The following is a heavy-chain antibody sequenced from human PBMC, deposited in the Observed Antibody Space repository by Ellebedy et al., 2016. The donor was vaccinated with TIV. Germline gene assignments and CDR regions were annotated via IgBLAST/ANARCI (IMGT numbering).Heavy chain of an antibody. V-gene: IGHV3-48*02. J-gene: IGHJ6*02. CDR1: GFTFSTYS. D-gene: IGHD2-8*01. CDR2: ISSVSNTI. CDR3: VRVYGYYYGMDV. Sequence: GESLKISXVASGFTFSTYSMNWVRQAPGKGLERVSYISSVSNTIYYADSVKGRFTISRDNAKNSLYLQMNSLRDEDTAVYYCVRVYGYYYGMDVWGQGTTVTVSS.